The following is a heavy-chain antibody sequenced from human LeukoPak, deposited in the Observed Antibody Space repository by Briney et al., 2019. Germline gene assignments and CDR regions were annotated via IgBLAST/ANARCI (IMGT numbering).Heavy chain of an antibody. CDR3: ASGYEGFFDY. CDR2: INTNTGNP. V-gene: IGHV7-4-1*02. Sequence: ASVKVSCKASGYTFTSYYMHWVRQAPGQGLEWMGWINTNTGNPTYAQGFTGRFVFSLDTSVSTAYLQISSLKAEDTAVYYCASGYEGFFDYWGQGTLVTVSS. D-gene: IGHD2-15*01. CDR1: GYTFTSYY. J-gene: IGHJ4*02.